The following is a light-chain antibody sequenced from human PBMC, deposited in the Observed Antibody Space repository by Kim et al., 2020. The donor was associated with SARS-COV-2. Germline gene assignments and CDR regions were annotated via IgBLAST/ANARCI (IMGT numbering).Light chain of an antibody. CDR2: DVN. Sequence: GQSVSISCTGSSSDIGDYNYISWYQQHAGEVPKLMIYDVNKRPSGVPDRFSGSKSGNTASLTISGLQAEDEADYYCCSYAGRYTYVFGTGTKVTVL. CDR1: SSDIGDYNY. CDR3: CSYAGRYTYV. V-gene: IGLV2-11*03. J-gene: IGLJ1*01.